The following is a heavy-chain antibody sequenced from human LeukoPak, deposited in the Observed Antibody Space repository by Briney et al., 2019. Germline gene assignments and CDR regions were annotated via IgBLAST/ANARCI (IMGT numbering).Heavy chain of an antibody. D-gene: IGHD4-17*01. CDR1: GYTFTSHG. CDR2: VTVNNGYT. CDR3: ARGPNYGDDYYYYGMDV. J-gene: IGHJ6*02. Sequence: ASVKVSCKAAGYTFTSHGFIWLRQAPGQGLEGMGGVTVNNGYTKYAQELQGRVTMTTDTSTSTVYMELSSLRSEDTAVYYCARGPNYGDDYYYYGMDVWGQGTTVTVSS. V-gene: IGHV1-18*01.